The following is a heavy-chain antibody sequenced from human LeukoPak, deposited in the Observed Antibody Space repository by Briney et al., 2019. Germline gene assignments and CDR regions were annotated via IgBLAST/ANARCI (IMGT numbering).Heavy chain of an antibody. J-gene: IGHJ3*02. CDR1: GGSISSGGYY. Sequence: SQTLSLTCTVSGGSISSGGYYWSWIRQHPGKGLEWIGYIYYSGSTYYNPSLKSRVTISVDTSKNQFSLKLSSVTAADTAVYSCAREGVLGAFDIWGQGTMVTVSS. V-gene: IGHV4-31*03. CDR3: AREGVLGAFDI. D-gene: IGHD3-3*02. CDR2: IYYSGST.